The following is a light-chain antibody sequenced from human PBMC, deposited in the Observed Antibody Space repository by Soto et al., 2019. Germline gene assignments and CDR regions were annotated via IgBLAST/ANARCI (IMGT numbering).Light chain of an antibody. CDR3: QQYHIWPSWT. CDR1: ESVSSN. J-gene: IGKJ1*01. V-gene: IGKV3-15*01. CDR2: GAS. Sequence: EIVMTQSPATLSVSPGERAHISGRASESVSSNLAWYQQKPGQAHRLIIYGASTRATGIPARISGSGSGTEFTLTISSLQSEDFAVYYGQQYHIWPSWTFGQGTKVDIK.